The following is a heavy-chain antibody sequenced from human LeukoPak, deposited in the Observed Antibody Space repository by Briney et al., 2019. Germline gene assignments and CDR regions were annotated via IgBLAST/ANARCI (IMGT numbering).Heavy chain of an antibody. J-gene: IGHJ4*02. CDR2: INTDGTDI. D-gene: IGHD1-14*01. V-gene: IGHV3-74*03. CDR1: GFSFSKSW. Sequence: GGSLRLSCVASGFSFSKSWMHWVRQAPGKGLLWVSRINTDGTDIKYADSVEGRFTISRDNAKNALYLQMHTLNAEDTAVYYCARDQTQAGPTTVDYWGQGTLVTVSS. CDR3: ARDQTQAGPTTVDY.